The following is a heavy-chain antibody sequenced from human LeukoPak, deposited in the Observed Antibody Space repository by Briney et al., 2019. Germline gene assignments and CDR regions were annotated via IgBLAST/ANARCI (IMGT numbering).Heavy chain of an antibody. D-gene: IGHD6-19*01. J-gene: IGHJ5*02. CDR3: ARDSRSGWGNWFDP. V-gene: IGHV4-39*07. Sequence: PSETLSLTCTVSGGSISSTIYYWGWIRQPPGKGLEWTGSIYYRGSTYYNPSLKSRVAISVDTSKNQFSLKLSSVTAADTAVYYCARDSRSGWGNWFDPWGQGTLVTVSS. CDR1: GGSISSTIYY. CDR2: IYYRGST.